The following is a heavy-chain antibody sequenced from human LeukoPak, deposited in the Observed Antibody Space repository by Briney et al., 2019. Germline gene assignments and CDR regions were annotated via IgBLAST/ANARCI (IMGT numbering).Heavy chain of an antibody. V-gene: IGHV3-7*05. CDR1: GFAFSSYW. J-gene: IGHJ3*02. CDR3: ASAFSAFDI. CDR2: IKPDGSEK. D-gene: IGHD3-3*01. Sequence: GGSLRLSCAASGFAFSSYWMNWVRQAPGKGLEWVANIKPDGSEKWYVDSVKGRFTISRDNGKNSLNLQMNRLRAEDTAVYYCASAFSAFDIWGQGTMVTVSS.